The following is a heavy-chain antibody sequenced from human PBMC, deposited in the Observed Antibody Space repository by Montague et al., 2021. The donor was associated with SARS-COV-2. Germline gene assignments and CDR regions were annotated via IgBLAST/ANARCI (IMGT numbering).Heavy chain of an antibody. D-gene: IGHD3-10*01. V-gene: IGHV4-59*08. CDR1: GVSISNYY. CDR2: IHQNGHN. CDR3: ARHDNSGTYPMDV. J-gene: IGHJ6*02. Sequence: SETLSLTCAVSGVSISNYYWSWIRQPPGKGLEFIGYIHQNGHNNYNPSLQSRVTMSVDTSKNQFSLKLTSVTAADTAVYYCARHDNSGTYPMDVWGQGTTVTVSS.